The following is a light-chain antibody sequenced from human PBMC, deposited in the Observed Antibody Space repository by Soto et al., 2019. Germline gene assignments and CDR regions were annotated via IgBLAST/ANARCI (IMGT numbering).Light chain of an antibody. Sequence: EIVLTQSPGTLSLSPGAIATLSCRASQSVSSSYLAWYQQKPGQAPRLLIYGASSRATGIPDRFSGSGSGTDFTLTISRLEPEDFAVYYCQHYGSSWTFGQGTKVEIK. J-gene: IGKJ1*01. CDR1: QSVSSSY. CDR2: GAS. CDR3: QHYGSSWT. V-gene: IGKV3-20*01.